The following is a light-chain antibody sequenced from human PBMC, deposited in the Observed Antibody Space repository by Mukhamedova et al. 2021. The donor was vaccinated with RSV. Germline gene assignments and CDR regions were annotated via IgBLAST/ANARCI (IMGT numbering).Light chain of an antibody. CDR1: SVTSSF. J-gene: IGKJ4*01. CDR3: QQYVNTPAT. CDR2: GGS. V-gene: IGKV3-20*01. Sequence: SVTSSFLAWYQMRPGQAPRLLIYGGSSRATGIPDRFSGSGSGTDFTLTISRLEPEDFAVYVCQQYVNTPATFGGGTKVEI.